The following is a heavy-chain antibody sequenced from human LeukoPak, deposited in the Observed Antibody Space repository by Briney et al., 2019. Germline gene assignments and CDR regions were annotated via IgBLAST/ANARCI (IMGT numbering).Heavy chain of an antibody. CDR1: GYTFTGYY. CDR2: INPNSGGT. Sequence: ASVKVSCKASGYTFTGYYMHWVRQAPGQGLEWMGWINPNSGGTNYAQKLQGRVTMTTDTSTSTAYMELRSLRSDDTAVYYCARVGDYGDNWFDPWGQGTLVTVSS. CDR3: ARVGDYGDNWFDP. V-gene: IGHV1-2*02. D-gene: IGHD4-17*01. J-gene: IGHJ5*02.